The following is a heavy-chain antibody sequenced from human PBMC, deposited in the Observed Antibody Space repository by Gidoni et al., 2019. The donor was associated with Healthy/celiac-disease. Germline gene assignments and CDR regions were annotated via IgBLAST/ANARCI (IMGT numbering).Heavy chain of an antibody. D-gene: IGHD3-22*01. V-gene: IGHV4-4*02. CDR3: ARDRYDSSGYYPTPLDY. CDR1: GGSISSSNW. J-gene: IGHJ4*02. CDR2: IYHSGST. Sequence: QVQLQESGPGLVKPSGTLSLTCAVSGGSISSSNWWSWVRQPPGKGLEWSGEIYHSGSTNYNPSLKSRVTISVDKSKNQFSLKLSSVTAADTAVYYCARDRYDSSGYYPTPLDYWGQGTLVTVSS.